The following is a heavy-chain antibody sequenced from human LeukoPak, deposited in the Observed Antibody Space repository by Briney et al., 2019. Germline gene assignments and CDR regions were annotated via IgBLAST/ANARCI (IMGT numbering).Heavy chain of an antibody. D-gene: IGHD3-10*01. CDR1: GYTFTSYY. V-gene: IGHV1-46*01. Sequence: GASVKVSCKPSGYTFTSYYMHWVRQAPGQGLEWMGIINPSGGSTSYAQKFQGRVTMTRDTSTSTVYMELSSLRSEDTAVYYCASFYYGSGRGFDPWGQGTLVTVSS. CDR3: ASFYYGSGRGFDP. J-gene: IGHJ5*02. CDR2: INPSGGST.